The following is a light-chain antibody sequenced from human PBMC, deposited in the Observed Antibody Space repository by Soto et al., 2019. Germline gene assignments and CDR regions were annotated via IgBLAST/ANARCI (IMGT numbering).Light chain of an antibody. J-gene: IGKJ4*01. V-gene: IGKV1-33*01. CDR3: QQYEDLPLT. Sequence: DIQMTQSPSSLSASVGDRVTITCRASQDISNYLNWYQQKPGKAPKLLIYDASNLETGVPSRFSGSGSGTDFTFTVSSLQPEDIATYYCQQYEDLPLTFGGGTKVDIK. CDR2: DAS. CDR1: QDISNY.